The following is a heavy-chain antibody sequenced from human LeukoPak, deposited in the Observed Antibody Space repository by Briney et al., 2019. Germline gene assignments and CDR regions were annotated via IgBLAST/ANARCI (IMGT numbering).Heavy chain of an antibody. Sequence: GGSLRLSCAASGCTVSSNYMSWVRQAPGKGLEWDSVIYSGGSTYYADSVKGRFTISRDNSKNTLYLQMNSLRAEDTAVYYCARGPPYYDFWSGYYNYYYGMDVWGQGTTVTVSS. CDR2: IYSGGST. CDR3: ARGPPYYDFWSGYYNYYYGMDV. CDR1: GCTVSSNY. V-gene: IGHV3-53*01. D-gene: IGHD3-3*01. J-gene: IGHJ6*02.